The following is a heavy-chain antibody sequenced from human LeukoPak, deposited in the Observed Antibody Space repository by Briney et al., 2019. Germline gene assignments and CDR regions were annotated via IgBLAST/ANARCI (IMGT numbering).Heavy chain of an antibody. Sequence: SETLSLTCGVSGGSISSTNWWTWVRQPPGEGLEWIGEVHLSGRTNYNPSLESRVTMSVDMSENHISLKLTSVTAADTAVYYCARDGRYDSSGRMGYWGQGTLVTVSS. CDR2: VHLSGRT. CDR1: GGSISSTNW. V-gene: IGHV4-4*02. J-gene: IGHJ4*02. CDR3: ARDGRYDSSGRMGY. D-gene: IGHD3-22*01.